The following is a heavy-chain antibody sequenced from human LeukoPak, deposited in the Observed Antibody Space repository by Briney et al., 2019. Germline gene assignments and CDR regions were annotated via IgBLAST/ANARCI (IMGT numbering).Heavy chain of an antibody. CDR3: AVGSGWFRY. D-gene: IGHD6-19*01. CDR2: INHSGST. J-gene: IGHJ4*02. CDR1: GGSISSYY. Sequence: SETLSLTCTVSGGSISSYYWSWIRQPPGKGLEWIGEINHSGSTNYNPSLKSRVTISVDTSKNQFSLKLSSVTAADTAVYYCAVGSGWFRYWGQGTLVTVSS. V-gene: IGHV4-34*01.